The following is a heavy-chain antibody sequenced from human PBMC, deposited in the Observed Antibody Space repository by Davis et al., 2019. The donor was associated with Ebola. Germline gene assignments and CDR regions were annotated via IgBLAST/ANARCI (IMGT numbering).Heavy chain of an antibody. D-gene: IGHD2-8*02. Sequence: ASVKVSCKASVYTFTSYGISWVRQAPGQGLEWMGWISAYNGNTNYAQNLQGRVTMTTDTSTSKAYMELRSLRSDDTAVYYCARSLGYCTGGVCPYFDYWGQGTLVTVSS. CDR1: VYTFTSYG. V-gene: IGHV1-18*01. CDR2: ISAYNGNT. J-gene: IGHJ4*02. CDR3: ARSLGYCTGGVCPYFDY.